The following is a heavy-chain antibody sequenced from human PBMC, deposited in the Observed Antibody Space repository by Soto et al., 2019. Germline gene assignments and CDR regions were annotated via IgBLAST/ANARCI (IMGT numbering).Heavy chain of an antibody. CDR2: IWYDGSNE. CDR3: ARDDYYYYYGMDV. Sequence: QVQLVESGGGVVQPGRSLRVSWAASGFTFSNYGMHWVRQAPGKGLEWVAIIWYDGSNEYYADSVKGRFTISRDNSKNTVYLQMNSLRAEDTAVYYCARDDYYYYYGMDVWGQGTTVTVSS. V-gene: IGHV3-33*01. J-gene: IGHJ6*02. CDR1: GFTFSNYG.